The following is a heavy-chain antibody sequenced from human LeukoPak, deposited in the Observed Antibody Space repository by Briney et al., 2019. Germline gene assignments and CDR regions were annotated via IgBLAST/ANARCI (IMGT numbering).Heavy chain of an antibody. D-gene: IGHD3-16*02. Sequence: PSETLSLTCTVSGASISSYYWSWIRQPAGKGLEWVGRIYTSGSTNYNPSLKSRVTMSVDTSKNQFSLKLSSVTAADTAVYYRARGYDYVWRSYRSGYFDYWGQGTLVTVSS. V-gene: IGHV4-4*07. J-gene: IGHJ4*02. CDR2: IYTSGST. CDR3: ARGYDYVWRSYRSGYFDY. CDR1: GASISSYY.